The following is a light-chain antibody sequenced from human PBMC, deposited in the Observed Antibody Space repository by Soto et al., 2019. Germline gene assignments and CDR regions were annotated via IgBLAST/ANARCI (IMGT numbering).Light chain of an antibody. Sequence: QSALTQPASVSRSPGQSITISCTGTSGDVGTYKLVSWYQHHPGKVPRLMIYEGTKRPSGVSDRFSGSKSGNTASLTISGLQAEDEADYYCCSYAGSSTFVVFGGGTKVTVL. J-gene: IGLJ2*01. CDR2: EGT. CDR3: CSYAGSSTFVV. V-gene: IGLV2-23*03. CDR1: SGDVGTYKL.